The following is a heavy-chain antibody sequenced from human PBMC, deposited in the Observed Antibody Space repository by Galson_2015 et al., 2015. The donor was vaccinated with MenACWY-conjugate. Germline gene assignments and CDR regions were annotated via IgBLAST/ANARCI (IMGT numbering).Heavy chain of an antibody. D-gene: IGHD1-26*01. CDR3: ARHPPGGRGMDV. CDR2: ISPIDSKT. V-gene: IGHV5-51*01. J-gene: IGHJ6*02. Sequence: QSGAAVKKPGESLPISCKASGYNFITYWIGWVRQVPGKGMEWVGLISPIDSKTRYSPPFEGRVTISADNSITTAYLQWNSLQASDAAMYYCARHPPGGRGMDVWGQGTTVTVSS. CDR1: GYNFITYW.